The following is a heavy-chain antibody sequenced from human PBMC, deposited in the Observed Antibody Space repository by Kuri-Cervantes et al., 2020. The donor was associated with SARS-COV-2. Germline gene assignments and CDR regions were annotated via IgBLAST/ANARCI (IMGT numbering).Heavy chain of an antibody. CDR2: IRYDGSNK. D-gene: IGHD2-2*01. J-gene: IGHJ3*02. Sequence: GGSLRLSCAASGLTFSSYGMHWVRQAPGKGLEWVAFIRYDGSNKYYADSVKGRFTISRDNSKNTLYLQMNSLRAEDTAVYYCAKRFLDNIVVVPAASNAFDIWGQGTMVTVSS. CDR1: GLTFSSYG. CDR3: AKRFLDNIVVVPAASNAFDI. V-gene: IGHV3-30*02.